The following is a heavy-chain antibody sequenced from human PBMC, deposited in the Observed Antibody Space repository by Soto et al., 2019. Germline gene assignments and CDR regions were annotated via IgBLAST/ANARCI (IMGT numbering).Heavy chain of an antibody. J-gene: IGHJ4*02. CDR3: AKDLRRGYSGYGGFDY. Sequence: EVQLLESGGGLVQPGGSLRLSCAASGFTFSSYAMSWVRQAPGKGLEWVSAISGSGGSTYYADSVKGRFTISRDNSKNTLYLQMNSLRAEDTAVYYCAKDLRRGYSGYGGFDYWGRGTLVTVSS. D-gene: IGHD5-12*01. V-gene: IGHV3-23*01. CDR1: GFTFSSYA. CDR2: ISGSGGST.